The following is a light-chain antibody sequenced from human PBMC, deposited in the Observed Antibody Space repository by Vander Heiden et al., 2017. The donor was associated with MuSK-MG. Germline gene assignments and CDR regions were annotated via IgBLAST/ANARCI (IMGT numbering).Light chain of an antibody. V-gene: IGKV1-33*01. CDR2: DAS. CDR3: QQYDNLPLT. CDR1: QDISNY. Sequence: DSQMTQSPSSLSASVGDRVTITCQASQDISNYLNWYQQKPGKAPKLLLYDASNLETRVPSTSTGSRSGTDLTFTISSLQTEDLATYYCQQYDNLPLTFGGGTKVEIK. J-gene: IGKJ4*01.